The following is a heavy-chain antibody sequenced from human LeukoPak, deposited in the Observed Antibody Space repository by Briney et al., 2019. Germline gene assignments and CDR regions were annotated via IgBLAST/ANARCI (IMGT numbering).Heavy chain of an antibody. V-gene: IGHV3-7*01. CDR1: GFTFSGHW. J-gene: IGHJ3*01. D-gene: IGHD1-26*01. Sequence: GGSLRLSCAASGFTFSGHWMSWVRQTPAKGLEWVAHMNGDGSQIYYMDFVKGRFTISRDNAKNSLYLQMNGLRAEDTAVYYCVAWGNSGNFWGQGTMVIVSS. CDR2: MNGDGSQI. CDR3: VAWGNSGNF.